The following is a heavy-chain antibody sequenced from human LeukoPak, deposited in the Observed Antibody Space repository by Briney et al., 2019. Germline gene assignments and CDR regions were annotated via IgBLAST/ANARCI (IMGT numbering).Heavy chain of an antibody. D-gene: IGHD4-17*01. Sequence: GGSLRLSCAASGFTFSSYWMSWVRQAPGKGLEWVANIKQDGSEKYYVDSVKGRFTISRDNAKNSLYLQMNSLRAEDTAVYSCARFTSAVTTLCWYFDLWGRGTLVTVSS. CDR2: IKQDGSEK. CDR3: ARFTSAVTTLCWYFDL. J-gene: IGHJ2*01. CDR1: GFTFSSYW. V-gene: IGHV3-7*01.